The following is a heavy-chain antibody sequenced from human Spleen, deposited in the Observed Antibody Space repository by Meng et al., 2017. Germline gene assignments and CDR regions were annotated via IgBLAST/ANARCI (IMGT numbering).Heavy chain of an antibody. Sequence: GESLKISCAASGFTFNTYEMNWVRQAPGKGLEWISYISGSGNTIFYADSVRGRFTISRDNAKNTLYLQMNSLRAEDTAVYYCARGRWGTRHYYGMDVWGQGTTVTVSS. J-gene: IGHJ6*02. CDR3: ARGRWGTRHYYGMDV. D-gene: IGHD3-16*01. CDR2: ISGSGNTI. CDR1: GFTFNTYE. V-gene: IGHV3-48*03.